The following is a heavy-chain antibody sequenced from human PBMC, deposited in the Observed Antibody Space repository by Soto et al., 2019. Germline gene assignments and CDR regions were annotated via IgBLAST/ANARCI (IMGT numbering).Heavy chain of an antibody. J-gene: IGHJ4*02. D-gene: IGHD3-3*01. Sequence: EVQLLESGGGLVQPGGSLILSCAVSGFTFQNYAMSWVRQVPGKGPEWVSGISGGGIDTYYVDSVKGRFIISRDNSRNRMYLQRNTMRADDTAIYYCAKETAGIGVPLFDSWGKGTLVTVSS. V-gene: IGHV3-23*02. CDR1: GFTFQNYA. CDR2: ISGGGIDT. CDR3: AKETAGIGVPLFDS.